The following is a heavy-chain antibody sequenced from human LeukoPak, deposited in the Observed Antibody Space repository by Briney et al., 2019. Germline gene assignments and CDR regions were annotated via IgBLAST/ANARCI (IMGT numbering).Heavy chain of an antibody. CDR2: ISSSSTI. CDR1: GFTFSSYS. Sequence: PGGSLRLSCAASGFTFSSYSMNWVRQAPGKGLEWVSYISSSSTIYYADSVKGRFTISRDNAKNSLYLQMNSLRAEDTAVYYCARETTVTIQYYYYYYYMDVWGKGTTVTVSS. D-gene: IGHD4-17*01. V-gene: IGHV3-48*01. J-gene: IGHJ6*03. CDR3: ARETTVTIQYYYYYYYMDV.